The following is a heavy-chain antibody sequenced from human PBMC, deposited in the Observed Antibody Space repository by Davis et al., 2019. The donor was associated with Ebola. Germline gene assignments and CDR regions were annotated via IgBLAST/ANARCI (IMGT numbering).Heavy chain of an antibody. CDR3: ARTITMILGGWFDP. CDR2: ISSDSDYI. J-gene: IGHJ5*02. D-gene: IGHD3-22*01. V-gene: IGHV3-21*04. CDR1: GFTFSTYS. Sequence: GGSLRLSCAASGFTFSTYSMSWVRQAPGKGLEWVSSISSDSDYIYYADSAKGRFTISRDNAKNSLYLQMNSLRSDDTAVYYCARTITMILGGWFDPWGQGTLVTVSS.